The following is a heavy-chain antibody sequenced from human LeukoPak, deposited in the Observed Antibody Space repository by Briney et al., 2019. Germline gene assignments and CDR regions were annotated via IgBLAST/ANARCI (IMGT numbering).Heavy chain of an antibody. CDR1: GFTFSSYG. D-gene: IGHD3-16*01. Sequence: GGTLRLSCAASGFTFSSYGMSWVRQAPGKGLEWVSSISGSGDSTYYADSVKGRFTISRDNSKNTLSLQMNSLRAEDTAVYYCAKLGGYYCNHYMDVWGKGTTVTISS. J-gene: IGHJ6*03. CDR3: AKLGGYYCNHYMDV. CDR2: ISGSGDST. V-gene: IGHV3-23*01.